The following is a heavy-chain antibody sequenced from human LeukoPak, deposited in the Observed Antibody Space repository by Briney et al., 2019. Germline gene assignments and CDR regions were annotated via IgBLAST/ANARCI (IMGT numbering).Heavy chain of an antibody. J-gene: IGHJ4*02. CDR1: GGSISSGSYY. CDR2: IDHTGST. Sequence: SETLSLTCTVSGGSISSGSYYWTWIRQPPGKGLEWIGYIDHTGSTNYNPSLNSRVTISRDTSKNHFSLELSSVTAADTAVYYCAREQQLAFWGQGMLVIVSS. CDR3: AREQQLAF. V-gene: IGHV4-61*03. D-gene: IGHD6-13*01.